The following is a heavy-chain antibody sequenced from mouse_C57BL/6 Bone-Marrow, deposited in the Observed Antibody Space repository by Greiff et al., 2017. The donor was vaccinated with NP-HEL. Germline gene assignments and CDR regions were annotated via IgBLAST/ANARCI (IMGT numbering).Heavy chain of an antibody. J-gene: IGHJ3*01. Sequence: VKVVESGAELVRPGTSVKMSCKASGYTFTNYWIGWAKQRPGHGLEWIGDIYPGGGYTNYNEKFKGKATLTADKSSSTAYMQFSSLTSEDSAIYYCARFPAYWGQGTLVTVSA. CDR3: ARFPAY. CDR1: GYTFTNYW. CDR2: IYPGGGYT. V-gene: IGHV1-63*01.